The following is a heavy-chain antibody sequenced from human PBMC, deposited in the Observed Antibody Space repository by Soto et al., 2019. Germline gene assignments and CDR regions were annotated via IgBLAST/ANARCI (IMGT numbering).Heavy chain of an antibody. J-gene: IGHJ4*01. Sequence: EVHLVESGGGLVKPGGSLRLSCAASGFTFSNAWSNWVRQAPGKGLEWVGRVKSKNDGGTTDFAAPVKGRFAISRDDSKNMVYLEMNSLQTEDTAIYYCTTDSYITSIIVRFDYWGHGTLVTVSS. V-gene: IGHV3-15*07. CDR3: TTDSYITSIIVRFDY. D-gene: IGHD3-22*01. CDR1: GFTFSNAW. CDR2: VKSKNDGGTT.